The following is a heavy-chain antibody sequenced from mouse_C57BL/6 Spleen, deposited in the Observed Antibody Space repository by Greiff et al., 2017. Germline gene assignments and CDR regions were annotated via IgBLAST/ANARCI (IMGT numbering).Heavy chain of an antibody. CDR3: ASDYYGPLGNFDV. J-gene: IGHJ1*03. V-gene: IGHV1-81*01. D-gene: IGHD1-1*01. Sequence: QVQLQQSGAELARPGASVKLSCKASGYTFTSYGISWVKQRTGQGLEWIGEIYPRSGNTYYNEKFKGKATLTADKSSSTAYMELRSLTSEDSAVYFCASDYYGPLGNFDVWGTGTTVTVSS. CDR1: GYTFTSYG. CDR2: IYPRSGNT.